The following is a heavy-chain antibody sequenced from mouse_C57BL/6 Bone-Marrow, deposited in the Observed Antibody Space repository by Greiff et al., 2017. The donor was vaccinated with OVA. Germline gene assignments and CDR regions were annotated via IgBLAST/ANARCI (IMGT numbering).Heavy chain of an antibody. Sequence: QVQLQQPGAELVKPGASVKLSCKASGYTFTSYWMHWVKQRPGRGLEWIGRIDPNSGGTKYNEKFKSKATLTVDKPSSTAYMQLNSLTSEDSAVYYGAQFITTGVTNDYAMDYWGQGTSVTVSS. CDR1: GYTFTSYW. CDR3: AQFITTGVTNDYAMDY. J-gene: IGHJ4*01. CDR2: IDPNSGGT. D-gene: IGHD1-1*01. V-gene: IGHV1-72*01.